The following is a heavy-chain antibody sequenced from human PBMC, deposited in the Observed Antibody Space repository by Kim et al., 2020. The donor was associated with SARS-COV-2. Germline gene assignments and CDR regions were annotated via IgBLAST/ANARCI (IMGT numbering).Heavy chain of an antibody. J-gene: IGHJ4*02. Sequence: RGGTNYAQKFQGRVTMTMDTSISTAYMELSRLRSDDSAVYYCARGYDYWGQGTLVTVSS. CDR3: ARGYDY. V-gene: IGHV1-2*02. CDR2: RGGT.